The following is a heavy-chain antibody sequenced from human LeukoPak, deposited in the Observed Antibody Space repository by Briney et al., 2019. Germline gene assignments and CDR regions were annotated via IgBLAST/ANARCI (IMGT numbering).Heavy chain of an antibody. Sequence: GGSLRLSCAASGFIFSSYGMHWVRQAPGRGLEWVAVIWYDGSKTYYVDSVKGRFTISRDNSENTLYLQMNGLRAEDTAVYYCASYVEVATKRHFQHWGQGTLVTVSS. CDR1: GFIFSSYG. J-gene: IGHJ1*01. CDR2: IWYDGSKT. D-gene: IGHD5-24*01. V-gene: IGHV3-33*03. CDR3: ASYVEVATKRHFQH.